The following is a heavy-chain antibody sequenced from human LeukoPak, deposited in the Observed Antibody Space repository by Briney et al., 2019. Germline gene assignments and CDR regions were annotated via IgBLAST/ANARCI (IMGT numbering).Heavy chain of an antibody. J-gene: IGHJ5*02. Sequence: ASVNVSCKASGYTFTSYDINWVRQATGQGLEWMGWMNPNSGNTGYAQKFQGRVTMTRNTSISTAYMELSSLRPEDTAVYYCARGAHNNVYPNWFDPWGQGTLVTVSS. V-gene: IGHV1-8*01. D-gene: IGHD1/OR15-1a*01. CDR1: GYTFTSYD. CDR3: ARGAHNNVYPNWFDP. CDR2: MNPNSGNT.